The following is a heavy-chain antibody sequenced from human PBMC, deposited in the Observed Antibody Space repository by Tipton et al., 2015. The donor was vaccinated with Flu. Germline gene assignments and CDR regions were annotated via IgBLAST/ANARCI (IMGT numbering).Heavy chain of an antibody. CDR1: GFTFSSYG. J-gene: IGHJ6*02. Sequence: SLRLSCAASGFTFSSYGMHWVRQAPGKGLEWVAVISYDGSNKYYADSVKGRFTISRDNSKNTLYLQMNSLRAEDTAVYYCANDPSGSYSYYYGMDVWGQGSTVTVS. CDR2: ISYDGSNK. V-gene: IGHV3-30*18. CDR3: ANDPSGSYSYYYGMDV. D-gene: IGHD1-26*01.